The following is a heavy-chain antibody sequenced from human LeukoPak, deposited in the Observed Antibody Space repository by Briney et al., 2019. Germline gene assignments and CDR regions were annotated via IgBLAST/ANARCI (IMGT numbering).Heavy chain of an antibody. Sequence: GGSLRLSCAASGFTFSSYGMHWVRQAPGKGLGGGAFIRYDGSNKYYADSVKGRFTISRDNSKNTLYLQMNSLRAEDTAVYYCAKDLWIFGVVTRRLDYWGQGTLVTVSS. J-gene: IGHJ4*02. D-gene: IGHD3-3*01. CDR3: AKDLWIFGVVTRRLDY. V-gene: IGHV3-30*02. CDR2: IRYDGSNK. CDR1: GFTFSSYG.